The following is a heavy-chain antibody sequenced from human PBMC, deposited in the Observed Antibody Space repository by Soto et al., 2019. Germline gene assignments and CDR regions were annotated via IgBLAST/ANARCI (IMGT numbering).Heavy chain of an antibody. CDR1: GYTFTGYY. J-gene: IGHJ6*02. V-gene: IGHV1-2*04. CDR3: ARDQRYSYGPDYYYYGMDV. D-gene: IGHD5-18*01. Sequence: ASVKVSCKASGYTFTGYYMHWVRQAPGQGLEWMGWINPNSGGTNYAQKFQGWVTMTRDTSISTAYMELSRLRSDDTAAYYCARDQRYSYGPDYYYYGMDVWGQGTTVTVSS. CDR2: INPNSGGT.